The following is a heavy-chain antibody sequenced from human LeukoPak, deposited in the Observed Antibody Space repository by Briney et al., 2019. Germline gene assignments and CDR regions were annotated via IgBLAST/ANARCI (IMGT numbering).Heavy chain of an antibody. Sequence: SETLFLTCAVYGGSFSGYYWSWIRQPPGKGLEWIGEIDHTGSTSYNPSLKSRVTISKDTSKNQFSLRLNSVTAADTSVYYCARGLSSGSYYSSLDSWGQGTLVTVSS. CDR2: IDHTGST. D-gene: IGHD3-10*01. J-gene: IGHJ4*02. V-gene: IGHV4-34*01. CDR1: GGSFSGYY. CDR3: ARGLSSGSYYSSLDS.